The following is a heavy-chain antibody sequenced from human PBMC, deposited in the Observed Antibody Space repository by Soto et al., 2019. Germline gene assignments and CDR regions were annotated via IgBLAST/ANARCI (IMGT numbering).Heavy chain of an antibody. CDR1: GGSFSGYY. J-gene: IGHJ3*02. CDR2: INHSGST. V-gene: IGHV4-34*01. D-gene: IGHD6-13*01. CDR3: ARSKGYSSSWYLFGAFDI. Sequence: PSETLSLTCAVYGGSFSGYYWSWIRQPPGKGLGWIGEINHSGSTNYNPSLKSRVTISVDTSKNQFSLKLSSVTAADTAVYYCARSKGYSSSWYLFGAFDIWGQGTMVTVSS.